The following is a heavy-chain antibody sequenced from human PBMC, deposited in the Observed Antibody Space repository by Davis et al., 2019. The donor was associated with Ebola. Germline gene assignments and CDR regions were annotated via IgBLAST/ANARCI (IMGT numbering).Heavy chain of an antibody. D-gene: IGHD6-19*01. Sequence: GESLKISCAASGFTVSSNYMSWVRQAPGKGLEWVSSISSSSSYIYYADSVKGRFTISRDNAKNSLYLQMNSLRAEDTAVYYCARDLEQWLVGGPGDYWGQGTLVTVSS. V-gene: IGHV3-21*01. CDR2: ISSSSSYI. CDR1: GFTVSSNY. J-gene: IGHJ4*02. CDR3: ARDLEQWLVGGPGDY.